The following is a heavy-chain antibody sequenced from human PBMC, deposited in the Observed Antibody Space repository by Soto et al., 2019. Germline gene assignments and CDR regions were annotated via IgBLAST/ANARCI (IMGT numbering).Heavy chain of an antibody. CDR1: GFSLTTGKIG. CDR2: IFSDNER. D-gene: IGHD4-17*01. Sequence: GATLVNRTYTLTLTGTVSGFSLTTGKIGVSLILQPPWKALEWLAHIFSDNERSYSTSLQGRLTISKDTSGSQVVLSMTNVDPVDTATYYCARMNVDSYQFYYAMDVWGQGTTVTVSS. V-gene: IGHV2-26*01. J-gene: IGHJ6*02. CDR3: ARMNVDSYQFYYAMDV.